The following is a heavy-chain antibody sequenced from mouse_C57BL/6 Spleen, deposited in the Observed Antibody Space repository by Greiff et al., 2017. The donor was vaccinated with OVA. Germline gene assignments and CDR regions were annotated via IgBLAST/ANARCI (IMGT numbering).Heavy chain of an antibody. CDR1: GFTFSNYA. V-gene: IGHV5-9-1*02. CDR2: ISSGGDSI. CDR3: TRDRLGGEYYFDY. J-gene: IGHJ2*01. Sequence: EVKLMESGEGLVKPGGSLKLSCAASGFTFSNYAMSWVRQTPEKRLEWVAYISSGGDSIYYADTVKGRFTISRDNARNTLYLQMSSLKSEDTAMYYCTRDRLGGEYYFDYWGQGTTLTVSS. D-gene: IGHD4-1*01.